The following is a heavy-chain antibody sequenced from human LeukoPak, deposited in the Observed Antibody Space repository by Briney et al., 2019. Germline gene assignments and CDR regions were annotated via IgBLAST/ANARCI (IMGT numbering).Heavy chain of an antibody. V-gene: IGHV3-7*01. CDR3: ARGSGVLDY. J-gene: IGHJ4*02. Sequence: GGSLRLSCAVSGFTFSSYWMSWVRQAPGKGLEWVANIKQDGSEKYYVDSVKGRFTISRDNAKNSLYLQMNSLRAEDTAVYYCARGSGVLDYWGQGTLVTVSS. D-gene: IGHD3-10*01. CDR1: GFTFSSYW. CDR2: IKQDGSEK.